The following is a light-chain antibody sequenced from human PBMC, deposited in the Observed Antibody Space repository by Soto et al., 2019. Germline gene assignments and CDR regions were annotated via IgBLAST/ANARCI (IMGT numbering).Light chain of an antibody. V-gene: IGKV1-5*01. J-gene: IGKJ1*01. CDR1: QSISNW. Sequence: DIQMPQSPTTLSASVGGRVTPXSPTVPSICRASQSISNWLAWYQQKPGKAPKLLIYDASSLESGVPSRFSGSGSGTEFTLTISSLQPEDFATYYCQKYNSFWTFGQGTKVDIK. CDR3: QKYNSFWT. CDR2: DAS.